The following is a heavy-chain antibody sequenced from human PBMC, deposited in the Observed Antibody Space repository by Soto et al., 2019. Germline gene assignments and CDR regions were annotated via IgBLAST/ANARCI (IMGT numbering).Heavy chain of an antibody. J-gene: IGHJ5*02. D-gene: IGHD3-3*01. Sequence: QVQLVQSGPEVKKPGGSVKVSCKASGYTFPTYGFSWVRQAPGQGLEWVGWIGADNSDTTYAQKFPGXVXXXIXXSTTTSYMELRSLTTDDTAVYFCARDWRGAEGFDPWGQGTLVTVSS. CDR3: ARDWRGAEGFDP. CDR2: IGADNSDT. CDR1: GYTFPTYG. V-gene: IGHV1-18*04.